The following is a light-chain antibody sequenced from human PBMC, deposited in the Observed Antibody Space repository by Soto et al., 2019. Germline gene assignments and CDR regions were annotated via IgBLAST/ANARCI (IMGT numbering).Light chain of an antibody. J-gene: IGKJ5*01. CDR2: DAS. V-gene: IGKV1-33*01. CDR1: QDIRYY. Sequence: DIQMTQSPSSLSASLGDRVTITCQASQDIRYYLNWYQQKTGQAPKLLIYDASQLEPGVTTKFSGSVYRTDVTFTMNRLQPENIGTYYWHHYNNHPITFGQGTRLEIK. CDR3: HHYNNHPIT.